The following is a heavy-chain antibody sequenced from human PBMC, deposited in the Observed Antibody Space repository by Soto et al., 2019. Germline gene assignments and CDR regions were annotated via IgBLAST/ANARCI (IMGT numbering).Heavy chain of an antibody. Sequence: GGSLRLSHEASGFTFSSYEIYWVRQTPGKGLEWVAIISYDGSNKYYADSVKGRFTFSRDNSKNMLFLQMNSLSAEDAAVYYCVRRSTLSYHGMDVWGQGTTVTVSS. CDR1: GFTFSSYE. J-gene: IGHJ6*02. CDR3: VRRSTLSYHGMDV. CDR2: ISYDGSNK. V-gene: IGHV3-30-3*01. D-gene: IGHD4-4*01.